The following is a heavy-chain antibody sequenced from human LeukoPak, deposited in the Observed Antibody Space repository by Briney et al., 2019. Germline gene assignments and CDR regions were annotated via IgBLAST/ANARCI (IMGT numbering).Heavy chain of an antibody. CDR3: AHLPGPSGSYLAGDY. CDR2: FYWDVGN. V-gene: IGHV2-5*02. Sequence: GSAPTLVNPTQTLTLTCTFSCISLSIREARVSWIRQPPGKALDWRTLFYWDVGNRFTPSLESSLNLTTVTPKSEMVLTMTNMAPVDTATHYCAHLPGPSGSYLAGDYWGQGTLVTVSS. J-gene: IGHJ4*02. CDR1: CISLSIREAR. D-gene: IGHD1-26*01.